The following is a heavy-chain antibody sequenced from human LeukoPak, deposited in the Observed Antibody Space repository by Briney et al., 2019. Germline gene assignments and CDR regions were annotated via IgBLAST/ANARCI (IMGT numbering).Heavy chain of an antibody. J-gene: IGHJ3*02. CDR2: ISTNVTST. V-gene: IGHV3-74*01. CDR1: GFNFRSHW. Sequence: GGSLRLSCAASGFNFRSHWMHWVRQVPGKGPVWVARISTNVTSTVYADSVKGRFTISRDNAKNTLYLEMNSLRAEDTAVYFCAKDPNGDYIGTFDIWGQGTMVTVSS. D-gene: IGHD4-17*01. CDR3: AKDPNGDYIGTFDI.